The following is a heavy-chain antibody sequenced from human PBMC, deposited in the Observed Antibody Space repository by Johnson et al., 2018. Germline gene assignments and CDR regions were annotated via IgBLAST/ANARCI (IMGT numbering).Heavy chain of an antibody. CDR1: GFTFNTYW. CDR3: ARGWSYGLDV. CDR2: LNIDGRTT. V-gene: IGHV3-74*01. J-gene: IGHJ6*02. Sequence: VQLQESGGGLVQPGGSLRLSCAASGFTFNTYWMHWVRQAPGKGPVWVSRLNIDGRTTNYADSVKGRFTISRDNAKNTLYLQMNSLRGEDTAVYYCARGWSYGLDVWGQGTTVTVSS.